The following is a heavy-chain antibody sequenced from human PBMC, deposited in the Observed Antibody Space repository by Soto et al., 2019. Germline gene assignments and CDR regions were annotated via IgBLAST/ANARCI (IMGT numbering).Heavy chain of an antibody. D-gene: IGHD2-2*01. J-gene: IGHJ3*02. CDR1: GFTFSIYA. CDR3: AKAVPARDVFDM. Sequence: EVQLLESGGGLVQPGGSLRLSCAASGFTFSIYAMSWVRQAPGKGLEWVSAISGSGGSTYYADSVKGRFTISRDNSKNTLYLQVNSLRAEDTAIYYCAKAVPARDVFDMWGQGTMVTVSS. CDR2: ISGSGGST. V-gene: IGHV3-23*01.